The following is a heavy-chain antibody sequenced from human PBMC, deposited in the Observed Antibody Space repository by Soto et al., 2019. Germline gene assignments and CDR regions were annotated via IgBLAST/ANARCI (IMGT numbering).Heavy chain of an antibody. CDR1: GGSISSGDYY. V-gene: IGHV4-30-4*01. J-gene: IGHJ5*02. D-gene: IGHD2-21*02. CDR3: AAYVVATAIGTGWFDP. CDR2: IHNSGIT. Sequence: QVQLQESGPGLVKPSQTLSLTCSVSGGSISSGDYYWSWIRQSPGKGLEWIGYIHNSGITFYNPSPKSRLTMYRATSKNQISLKPTSLTATDTAVYYCAAYVVATAIGTGWFDPWGQGNLVTVSS.